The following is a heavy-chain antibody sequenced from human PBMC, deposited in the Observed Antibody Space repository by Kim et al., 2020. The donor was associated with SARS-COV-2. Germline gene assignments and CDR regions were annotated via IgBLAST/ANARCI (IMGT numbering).Heavy chain of an antibody. J-gene: IGHJ4*02. CDR3: ARLSRDGYNYLFDY. D-gene: IGHD5-12*01. V-gene: IGHV4-61*07. Sequence: NPSLKSRVTISVDTAKNQFSLKLSSVTAADTAVYYCARLSRDGYNYLFDYWGQGTLVTVSS.